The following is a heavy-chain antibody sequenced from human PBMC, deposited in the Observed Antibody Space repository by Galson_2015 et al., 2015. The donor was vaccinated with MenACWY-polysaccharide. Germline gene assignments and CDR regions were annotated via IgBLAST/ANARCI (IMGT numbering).Heavy chain of an antibody. CDR1: GGSISSYY. Sequence: ETLYLTCTVSGGSISSYYWSWIRQPAGKGLERIGRIYTSGSTNYNPSLKSRVTMSVDTSKNQFSLKLSSVTAADTAMYYCARHGVAVAGSGSEYFQHWGQGTLVTVSS. CDR2: IYTSGST. J-gene: IGHJ1*01. D-gene: IGHD6-19*01. V-gene: IGHV4-4*07. CDR3: ARHGVAVAGSGSEYFQH.